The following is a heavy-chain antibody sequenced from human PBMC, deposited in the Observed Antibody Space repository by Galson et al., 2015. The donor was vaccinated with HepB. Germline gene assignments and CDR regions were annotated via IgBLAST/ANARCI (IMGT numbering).Heavy chain of an antibody. CDR2: INTVNGNT. Sequence: SVKVSCKASGYTFTTYAIHWMRQAPGQSLEWMGWINTVNGNTDYSQKFQGRVTITRDTSASTAYMELSSLTSEDTALYYCARGSIRCLACWFDPWGQGTLVTVSS. CDR1: GYTFTTYA. CDR3: ARGSIRCLACWFDP. J-gene: IGHJ5*02. D-gene: IGHD6-6*01. V-gene: IGHV1-3*04.